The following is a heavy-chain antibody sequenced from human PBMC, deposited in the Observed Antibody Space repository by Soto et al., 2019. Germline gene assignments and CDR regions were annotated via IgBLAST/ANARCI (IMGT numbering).Heavy chain of an antibody. CDR2: IYTGGGT. CDR3: ARDGSGH. CDR1: GLTVSTNP. J-gene: IGHJ4*02. V-gene: IGHV3-66*01. Sequence: EVQLVESGGGLVQPGGSLRLSCAASGLTVSTNPMSWVRQAPGKGLEWVSVIYTGGGTHYADSVKGRFTISRDNSKTTVNPQMTSLRPEDTAVYYCARDGSGHWGQGTLVTVSS.